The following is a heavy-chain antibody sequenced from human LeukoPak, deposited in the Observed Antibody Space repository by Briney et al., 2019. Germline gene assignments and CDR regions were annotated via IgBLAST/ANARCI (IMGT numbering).Heavy chain of an antibody. Sequence: PSETLSLTCPVSGGSISSGSYYWSWIRQPAGKGLEWIGRIYTSGSTNYNPSLKSRVTISVDTSKNQFSLKLSSVTAADTAVYYCARDREWEERLGWYWFDPWGQGTLVTVSS. CDR3: ARDREWEERLGWYWFDP. D-gene: IGHD1-26*01. J-gene: IGHJ5*02. CDR2: IYTSGST. V-gene: IGHV4-61*02. CDR1: GGSISSGSYY.